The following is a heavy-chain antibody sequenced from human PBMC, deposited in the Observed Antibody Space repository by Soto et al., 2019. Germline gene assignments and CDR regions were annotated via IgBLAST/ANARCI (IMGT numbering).Heavy chain of an antibody. CDR2: ISCYNGNT. D-gene: IGHD3-22*01. CDR1: GCRVTMYG. Sequence: ASVEVFCKDCGCRVTMYGFSWVGPAPGQGLEWMGWISCYNGNTNTPQNFQGRVAMTTETSSTTVYMELRSLTIDDTAVYYCAKHYDSSGYWPNYWGQGTLVTVS. J-gene: IGHJ4*02. V-gene: IGHV1-18*01. CDR3: AKHYDSSGYWPNY.